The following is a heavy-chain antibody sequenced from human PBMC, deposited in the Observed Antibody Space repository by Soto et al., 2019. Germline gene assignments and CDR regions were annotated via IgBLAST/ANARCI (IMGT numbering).Heavy chain of an antibody. CDR3: ARDPGSGSYYGWFDP. CDR2: IYYSGST. D-gene: IGHD3-10*01. V-gene: IGHV4-59*01. J-gene: IGHJ5*02. CDR1: GGSISSCS. Sequence: SETLSLTCTVSGGSISSCSWSWIRQPPGKGLEWIGYIYYSGSTNYNPSLKSRVTISVDTSKNQFSLKLSSVTAADTAVYYCARDPGSGSYYGWFDPWGQGTLVTVS.